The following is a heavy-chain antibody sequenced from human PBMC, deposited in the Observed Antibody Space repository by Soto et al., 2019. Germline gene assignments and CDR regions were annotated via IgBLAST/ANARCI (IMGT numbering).Heavy chain of an antibody. J-gene: IGHJ4*02. CDR1: GGSLSTNP. Sequence: SVKVSCKASGGSLSTNPISWVRQAPRQGLEWMGGTGSGTGPGNHAQKFQGRLTVTADKSTSTVYMELTNLSSEDTAVYYCARRHSGGFFRFFDSWGQGTLVTVSS. D-gene: IGHD2-15*01. CDR2: TGSGTGPG. CDR3: ARRHSGGFFRFFDS. V-gene: IGHV1-69*06.